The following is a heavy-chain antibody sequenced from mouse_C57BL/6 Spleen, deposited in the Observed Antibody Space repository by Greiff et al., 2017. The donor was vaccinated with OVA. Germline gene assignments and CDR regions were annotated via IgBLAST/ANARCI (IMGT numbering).Heavy chain of an antibody. D-gene: IGHD3-2*02. J-gene: IGHJ2*01. CDR2: ISGGGGNT. Sequence: EVKVEESGGGLVKPGGSLKLSCAASGFTFSSYTMSWVRQTPEKRLEWVATISGGGGNTYYPDSVKGRFTISRDNAKNTLYLQMSSLRSEDTALYYCARQLRPSYYFDYWGQGTTLTVSS. CDR3: ARQLRPSYYFDY. CDR1: GFTFSSYT. V-gene: IGHV5-9*01.